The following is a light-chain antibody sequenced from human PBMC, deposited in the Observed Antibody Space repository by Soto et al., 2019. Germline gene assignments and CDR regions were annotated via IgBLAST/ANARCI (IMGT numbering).Light chain of an antibody. V-gene: IGKV3D-20*01. J-gene: IGKJ5*01. Sequence: IVLTQSPATLSLSPGATATLSCGASQSVSSSYVAWYQHKPGLAPRLLIHDTSSRAIGIPDRLSGSKSGTNFTLTIRRMEPEDVGMYDCHQYGSSPITFGQGTRLDMK. CDR1: QSVSSSY. CDR2: DTS. CDR3: HQYGSSPIT.